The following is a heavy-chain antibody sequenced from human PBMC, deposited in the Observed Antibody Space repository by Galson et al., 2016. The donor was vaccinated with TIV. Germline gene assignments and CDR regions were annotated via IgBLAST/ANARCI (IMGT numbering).Heavy chain of an antibody. V-gene: IGHV4-61*02. D-gene: IGHD3-3*01. CDR1: GASVSGGSYF. Sequence: TLSLTCTVSGASVSGGSYFWTWIRQPAGKGLEWIGRIYTSGNTNYNPSLKSRVTISVDKSRNQFSLKLSSVTAADTAVYYCARERLGSGYHITSDAFDIWGQGTLVTVSS. J-gene: IGHJ3*02. CDR2: IYTSGNT. CDR3: ARERLGSGYHITSDAFDI.